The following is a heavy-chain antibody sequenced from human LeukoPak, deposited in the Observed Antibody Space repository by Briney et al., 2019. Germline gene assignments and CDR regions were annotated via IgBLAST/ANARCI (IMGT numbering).Heavy chain of an antibody. V-gene: IGHV1-18*01. Sequence: ASVKVSCKASGGTFSSYAISWVRQAPGQGLEWMGWISAYNGNTNYAQKLQGRVTMTTDTSTSTAYMELRSLRSDDTAVYYCARAKGGYSYGYSSMDVWGKGTTVTVSS. CDR3: ARAKGGYSYGYSSMDV. CDR1: GGTFSSYA. J-gene: IGHJ6*03. CDR2: ISAYNGNT. D-gene: IGHD5-18*01.